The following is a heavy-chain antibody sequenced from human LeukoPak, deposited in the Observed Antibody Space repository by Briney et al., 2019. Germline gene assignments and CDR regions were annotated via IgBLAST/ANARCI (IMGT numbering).Heavy chain of an antibody. Sequence: SETLSLTCAVYGGSFSGYYWSWIRQPPGKGLEWIGEINHSGSTNYNPSLKSRVTISVDTSKNQFSLKLSSVTAADTAVYYCARGRLQFVGATPWDYWGQGTLVTVSS. CDR3: ARGRLQFVGATPWDY. D-gene: IGHD1-26*01. J-gene: IGHJ4*02. V-gene: IGHV4-34*01. CDR1: GGSFSGYY. CDR2: INHSGST.